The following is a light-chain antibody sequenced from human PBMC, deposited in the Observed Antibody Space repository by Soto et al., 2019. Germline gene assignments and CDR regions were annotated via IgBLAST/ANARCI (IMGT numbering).Light chain of an antibody. Sequence: EIVLTQSPGPLSLSPGERATLSCRASQSVTSSLLAWYQPKPGQAPRLLIYGASNRATGIPDRFSGSGSGTDFTLTISRLEPEDFAVYYCQQYGTSWTFGQGTKVEIK. J-gene: IGKJ1*01. CDR1: QSVTSSL. CDR3: QQYGTSWT. V-gene: IGKV3-20*01. CDR2: GAS.